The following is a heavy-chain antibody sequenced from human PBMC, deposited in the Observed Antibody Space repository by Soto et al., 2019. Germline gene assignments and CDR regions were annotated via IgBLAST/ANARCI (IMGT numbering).Heavy chain of an antibody. D-gene: IGHD3-10*01. CDR2: IYYSGST. V-gene: IGHV4-59*08. CDR3: ARHLWFGELR. CDR1: GDSISSYY. Sequence: QVQLQESGPGLVKPSETLSLTCTVSGDSISSYYYSWIRQPPGKGLEWIGYIYYSGSTNYNPSLKSRGTTSVDTAKNPVSLKLSSVTAADTAVYYCARHLWFGELRWGQGSLFTVSS. J-gene: IGHJ4*02.